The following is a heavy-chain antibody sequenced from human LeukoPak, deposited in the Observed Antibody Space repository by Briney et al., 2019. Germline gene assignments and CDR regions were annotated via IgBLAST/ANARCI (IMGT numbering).Heavy chain of an antibody. V-gene: IGHV4-34*01. CDR1: GESFSGYY. CDR2: IYHSGSP. J-gene: IGHJ5*02. CDR3: ARVKVWTTVSTNWFDP. D-gene: IGHD4-11*01. Sequence: KSSETLSVTCAGYGESFSGYYWSWIRQPPGKGLEWIGSIYHSGSPHYNPSLKSRVTISVDTSKNHFSLKLSSVTAADTAVYYCARVKVWTTVSTNWFDPWGQGTLVTVSS.